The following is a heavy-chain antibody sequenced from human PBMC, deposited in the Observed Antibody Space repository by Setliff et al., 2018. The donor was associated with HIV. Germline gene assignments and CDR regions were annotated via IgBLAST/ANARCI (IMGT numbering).Heavy chain of an antibody. D-gene: IGHD6-13*01. CDR3: SRGLTAPAAAGS. Sequence: SETLSLTCSVSGYSLSSASYWGWIRQSPEKGLEWIGSISLSGSTYYNPSLQSRVTISIDMSKNHFSLNLKSVTAADTAIYYCSRGLTAPAAAGSWGQGMLVTVSS. J-gene: IGHJ5*02. CDR1: GYSLSSASY. CDR2: ISLSGST. V-gene: IGHV4-38-2*02.